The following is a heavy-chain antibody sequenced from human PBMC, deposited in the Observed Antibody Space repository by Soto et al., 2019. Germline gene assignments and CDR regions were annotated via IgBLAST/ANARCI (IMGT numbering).Heavy chain of an antibody. CDR2: ISWNSGDI. Sequence: EVQLVESGGGSVQPGRSLRLSCADSGFSFDDYGMHWVRQGPGKGLEWVSGISWNSGDIYYADSVKGRFTISRDNAKRSLYLQMNSLRTEDTAVYYCAKDNDLDRDGPFDYWGQGILVTVSS. V-gene: IGHV3-9*01. CDR1: GFSFDDYG. J-gene: IGHJ4*02. CDR3: AKDNDLDRDGPFDY. D-gene: IGHD2-2*03.